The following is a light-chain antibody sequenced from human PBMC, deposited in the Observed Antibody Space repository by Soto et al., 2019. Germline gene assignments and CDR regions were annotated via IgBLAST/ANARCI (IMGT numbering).Light chain of an antibody. CDR3: QQLDSFPMYT. Sequence: DIPLTQSPSFLSASVGDRVTITCRASQGISTYLAWYQQKPGKAPKVLIYAASTLQSGVPSRFSGSGSGTEFTLTINNLQPEDFATYFCQQLDSFPMYTFGQGTKLEIK. J-gene: IGKJ2*01. CDR1: QGISTY. V-gene: IGKV1-9*01. CDR2: AAS.